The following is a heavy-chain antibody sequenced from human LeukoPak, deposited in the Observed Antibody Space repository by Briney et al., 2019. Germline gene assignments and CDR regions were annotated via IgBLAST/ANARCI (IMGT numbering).Heavy chain of an antibody. Sequence: GGSLRLSCAASGFPFSTYWMDWVRQAPGKGLDWVANIRKDGGAKFYAASVKGRFIISRDNAKNSLYLQMNNLRDEDTAVYYCASSHDSSGNDWGQGTLVTV. V-gene: IGHV3-7*01. J-gene: IGHJ4*02. CDR1: GFPFSTYW. CDR3: ASSHDSSGND. CDR2: IRKDGGAK. D-gene: IGHD3-22*01.